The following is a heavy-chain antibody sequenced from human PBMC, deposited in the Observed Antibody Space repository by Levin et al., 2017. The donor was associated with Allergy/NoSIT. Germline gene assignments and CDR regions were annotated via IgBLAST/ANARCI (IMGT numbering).Heavy chain of an antibody. Sequence: PGGSLRLSCAASGFTFSSYGMHWVRQAPGKGLEWVAVIWYDGSNKYYADSVKGRFTISRDNSKNTLYLQMNSLRAEDTAVYYCARTQYYYVPTSAPDYWGQGTLVTVSS. CDR1: GFTFSSYG. J-gene: IGHJ4*02. D-gene: IGHD3-10*02. V-gene: IGHV3-33*01. CDR2: IWYDGSNK. CDR3: ARTQYYYVPTSAPDY.